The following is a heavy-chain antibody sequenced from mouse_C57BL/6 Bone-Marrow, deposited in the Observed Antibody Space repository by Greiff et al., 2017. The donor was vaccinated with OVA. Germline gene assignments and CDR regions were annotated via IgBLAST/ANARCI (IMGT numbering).Heavy chain of an antibody. CDR3: ARLFYDYEALAY. J-gene: IGHJ3*01. CDR1: GYTFTSYW. Sequence: QVTLKESGAELVKPGASVKMSCKASGYTFTSYWITWVKQRPGQGLEWIGDIYPGSGSTNYNEKFKSKATLTVDTSSSTAYMQLSSLTSEDSAVYYCARLFYDYEALAYWGQGTLVTVSA. CDR2: IYPGSGST. D-gene: IGHD2-4*01. V-gene: IGHV1-55*01.